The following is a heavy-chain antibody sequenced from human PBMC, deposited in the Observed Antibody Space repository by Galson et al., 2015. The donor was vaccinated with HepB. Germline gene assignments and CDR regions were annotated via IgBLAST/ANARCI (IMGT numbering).Heavy chain of an antibody. CDR1: GYTFTSYA. J-gene: IGHJ6*02. CDR2: INAGNGNT. Sequence: SVKVSCKASGYTFTSYAMHWVRQAPGQRLEWMGWINAGNGNTKYSQKFQGRVTITRDTSASTAYMELSSLRSEDTAVYYCARALIWSGEPPHGMDVWGQGTTVTVSS. D-gene: IGHD3-10*01. CDR3: ARALIWSGEPPHGMDV. V-gene: IGHV1-3*01.